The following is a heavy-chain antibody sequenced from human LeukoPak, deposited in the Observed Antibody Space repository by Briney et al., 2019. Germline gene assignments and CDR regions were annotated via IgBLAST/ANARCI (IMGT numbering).Heavy chain of an antibody. D-gene: IGHD3-22*01. CDR2: IYYSGST. CDR3: ARQRAPITMIVVVTPFDP. CDR1: GGSISSSY. Sequence: SETLSLTCTVSGGSISSSYWSWIRQPPGKGLEWIGYIYYSGSTYYNPSLKSRVTISVDTSKNQFSLKLSSVTAADTAVYYCARQRAPITMIVVVTPFDPWGQGTLVTVSS. V-gene: IGHV4-59*04. J-gene: IGHJ5*02.